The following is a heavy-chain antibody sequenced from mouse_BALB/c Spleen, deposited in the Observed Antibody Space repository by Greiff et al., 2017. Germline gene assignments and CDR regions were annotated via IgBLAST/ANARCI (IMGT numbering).Heavy chain of an antibody. D-gene: IGHD2-4*01. Sequence: VQLKQSGPSLVKPSQTLSLTCSVTGDSFTSGYWNWIRKFPGNKLEYMGYISYSGSTNYTPSLKSRISITRDTSKNQYYLQLNSVTTVDTATYYGARNYDCDLYYAMDYWGEGTAVTVSS. V-gene: IGHV3-8*02. CDR1: GDSFTSGY. CDR3: ARNYDCDLYYAMDY. CDR2: ISYSGST. J-gene: IGHJ4*01.